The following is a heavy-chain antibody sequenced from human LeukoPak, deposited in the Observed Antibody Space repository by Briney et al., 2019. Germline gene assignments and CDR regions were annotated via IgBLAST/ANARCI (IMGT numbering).Heavy chain of an antibody. D-gene: IGHD3-9*01. CDR3: ARLRYFDWFAWFDP. Sequence: GSLRLSCAASGFTFSSYSMNWVRQAPGKGLEWIGYIYYSGSTNYNPSLKSRVTISVDTSKNQFSLKLSSVTAADTAVYYCARLRYFDWFAWFDPWGQGTLVTVSS. CDR2: IYYSGST. J-gene: IGHJ5*02. V-gene: IGHV4-59*01. CDR1: GFTFSSYS.